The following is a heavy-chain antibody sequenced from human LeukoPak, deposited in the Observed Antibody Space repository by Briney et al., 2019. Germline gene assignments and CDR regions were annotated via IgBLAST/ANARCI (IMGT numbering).Heavy chain of an antibody. CDR3: AKDPQYSGSYLDYFDY. D-gene: IGHD1-26*01. J-gene: IGHJ4*02. Sequence: GGSLRLSCAASGFTFSNYAMSWVRQAPVKGLEWVSAISGSGGSTYYADSVKGRFTISRDNSKNTLYLQMNSLRAEDTAVYYCAKDPQYSGSYLDYFDYWGQGTLVTVSS. CDR1: GFTFSNYA. CDR2: ISGSGGST. V-gene: IGHV3-23*01.